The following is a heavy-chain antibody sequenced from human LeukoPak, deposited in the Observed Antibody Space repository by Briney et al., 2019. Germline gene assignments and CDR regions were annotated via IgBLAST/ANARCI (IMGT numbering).Heavy chain of an antibody. CDR3: AKDQGEHWFDL. V-gene: IGHV3-23*01. J-gene: IGHJ5*02. Sequence: GGSLRLSCAASGFTFNNYGMSWVRQAPGKGLEWVSVISGSGGNTYYADSVKGRFTISRDNSKNTLYLQMNSLRAEDTAVYYCAKDQGEHWFDLWGQGTLVTVSS. D-gene: IGHD1-26*01. CDR1: GFTFNNYG. CDR2: ISGSGGNT.